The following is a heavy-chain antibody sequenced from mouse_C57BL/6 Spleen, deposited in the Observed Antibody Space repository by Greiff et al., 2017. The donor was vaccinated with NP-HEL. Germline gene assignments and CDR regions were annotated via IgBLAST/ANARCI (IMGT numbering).Heavy chain of an antibody. D-gene: IGHD1-1*01. J-gene: IGHJ3*01. CDR2: IDPANGNT. CDR3: ALHYYGSSYDWFAY. V-gene: IGHV14-3*01. CDR1: GFNIKNTY. Sequence: VQLKESVAELVRPGASVKLSCTASGFNIKNTYMHWVKQRPEQGLEWIGRIDPANGNTKYAPKFQGKATITADTSSNTAYLQLSSLTSEDTAIYYCALHYYGSSYDWFAYWGQGTLVTVSA.